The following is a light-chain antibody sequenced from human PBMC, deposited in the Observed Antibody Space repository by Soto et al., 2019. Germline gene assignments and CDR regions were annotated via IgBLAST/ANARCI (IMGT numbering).Light chain of an antibody. J-gene: IGLJ3*02. CDR3: QTWGTGDWV. CDR1: SGHSSYA. V-gene: IGLV4-69*01. Sequence: QSVLTQSPSASASLGASVKLTCTLSSGHSSYAIAWHQQQPEKGPRYLMKLNSDGSHSKGDGIPDRFSGSGSGAERYLTISSLQSEDEADYYCQTWGTGDWVFGGGTKVTVL. CDR2: LNSDGSH.